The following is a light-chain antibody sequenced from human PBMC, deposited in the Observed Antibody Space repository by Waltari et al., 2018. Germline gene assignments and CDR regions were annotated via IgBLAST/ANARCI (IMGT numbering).Light chain of an antibody. Sequence: QSALTQPPSSSGSPGQSVTISRTGTSRDIGRSNFVSLYQQRPGKAPRFWIYDVNKGPSGVSDRFSGSKSGNSASLTARGLQPDDEAAYYCSAFAGSSNVGVFGGGTKLTVL. J-gene: IGLJ3*02. CDR2: DVN. CDR3: SAFAGSSNVGV. CDR1: SRDIGRSNF. V-gene: IGLV2-8*01.